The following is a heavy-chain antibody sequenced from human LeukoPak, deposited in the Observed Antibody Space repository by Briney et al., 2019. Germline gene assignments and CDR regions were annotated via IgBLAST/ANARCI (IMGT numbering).Heavy chain of an antibody. CDR3: ARLVSVRSYYFDY. CDR1: GGSLSSGGYY. V-gene: IGHV4-39*01. J-gene: IGHJ4*02. D-gene: IGHD2-21*02. CDR2: IYYSGST. Sequence: SETLSLTCTVSGGSLSSGGYYWVWVRHPPGKGLERIGSIYYSGSTYYNPSLKSRITISVGTPKNQFSLNLSSETAADTAVYYCARLVSVRSYYFDYWGQGTLVTVSS.